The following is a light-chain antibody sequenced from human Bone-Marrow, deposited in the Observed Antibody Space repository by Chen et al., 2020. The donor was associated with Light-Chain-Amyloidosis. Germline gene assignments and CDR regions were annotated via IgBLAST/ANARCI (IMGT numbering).Light chain of an antibody. CDR2: RDT. V-gene: IGLV3-25*03. CDR1: DLPTKY. Sequence: SHELTQPPSMSVSPGQTARLTCSGDDLPTKYAYWYQQKPGQAPVLVIHRDTERPSGISERFSGSSSGTTATLTISGVQAEDEADYHCQSADSSGTYEVIFGGGTKLTVL. CDR3: QSADSSGTYEVI. J-gene: IGLJ2*01.